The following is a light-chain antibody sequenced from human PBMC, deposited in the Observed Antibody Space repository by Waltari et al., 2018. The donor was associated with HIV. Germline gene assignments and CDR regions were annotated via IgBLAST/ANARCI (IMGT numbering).Light chain of an antibody. CDR2: EVT. J-gene: IGLJ1*01. V-gene: IGLV2-8*01. CDR1: SSDVGGYNY. Sequence: QSALTQPPSASGSPGQSVTISCPGTSSDVGGYNYVSWYQQHPDKPPKHKIYEVTRRPSGVPDRFAGSKSGNTASLTNSGLQAEDEADYYCSSYAGSNTFVFGTGTKVTVL. CDR3: SSYAGSNTFV.